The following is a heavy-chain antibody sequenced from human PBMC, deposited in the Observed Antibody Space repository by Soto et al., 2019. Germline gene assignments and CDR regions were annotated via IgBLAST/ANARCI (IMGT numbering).Heavy chain of an antibody. D-gene: IGHD6-13*01. CDR1: GGTFSSCT. Sequence: QVQLVQSGAEVKKPGSSVKVSCKASGGTFSSCTISWVRQAPGQGLEWMGRIIPILGIANYAQKFQGRVTITADKSTSTAYMELSSLRSEDTAVYYCARDRRGIAAAGTFYYGMDVWGQGTTVTVSS. J-gene: IGHJ6*02. CDR2: IIPILGIA. CDR3: ARDRRGIAAAGTFYYGMDV. V-gene: IGHV1-69*08.